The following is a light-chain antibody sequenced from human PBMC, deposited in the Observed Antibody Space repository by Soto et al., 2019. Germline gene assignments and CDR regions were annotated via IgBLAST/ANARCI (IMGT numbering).Light chain of an antibody. CDR3: QQYGSSPLT. CDR1: QSVSSSY. V-gene: IGKV3-20*01. J-gene: IGKJ4*01. CDR2: GAS. Sequence: EIVLTQSPGTLSLSPGERATLSCRASQSVSSSYLAWYQQKPGQAPRLLIYGASSRATGIPDRFSGSGSGTDFTLTISGLEPEDFAVYYCQQYGSSPLTFGGRTKVEIK.